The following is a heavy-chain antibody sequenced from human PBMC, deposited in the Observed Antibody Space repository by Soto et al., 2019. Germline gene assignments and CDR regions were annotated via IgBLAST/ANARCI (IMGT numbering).Heavy chain of an antibody. CDR1: GFTVSSNY. J-gene: IGHJ4*02. CDR3: ARSHPAPLYYFDY. V-gene: IGHV3-66*01. Sequence: EVQLVESGGGLVQPGGSLRLSCAASGFTVSSNYMSWVRQAPGKGLEWVSVIYSGGSTYYADSVKGRFTISRDNSKNTLYLQMNSLRAEDTAVYYCARSHPAPLYYFDYWGRGTLVTVSS. CDR2: IYSGGST.